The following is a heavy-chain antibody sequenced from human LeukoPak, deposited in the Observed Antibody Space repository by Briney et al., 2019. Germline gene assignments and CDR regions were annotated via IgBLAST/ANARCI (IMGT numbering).Heavy chain of an antibody. D-gene: IGHD5-18*01. CDR3: VESGNRGYSYGYSAFDI. J-gene: IGHJ3*02. V-gene: IGHV4-30-4*08. CDR1: GASISSDSYY. CDR2: TSYSGST. Sequence: SQTLSLTCTVSGASISSDSYYWSWIRQPPGKGLEWIGYTSYSGSTDYNPSLKSRVTMSVDTSKNQFSLKLTSVIAADTAVYYCVESGNRGYSYGYSAFDIWGQGTTVTVSS.